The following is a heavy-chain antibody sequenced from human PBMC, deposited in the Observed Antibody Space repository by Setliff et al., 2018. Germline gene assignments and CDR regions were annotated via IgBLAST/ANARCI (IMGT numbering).Heavy chain of an antibody. CDR3: ATSTWELGGFDY. D-gene: IGHD1-26*01. CDR1: GYRLIELS. J-gene: IGHJ4*02. CDR2: FDPEDGET. V-gene: IGHV1-24*01. Sequence: ASVKVSCKVSGYRLIELSMHWVRQAPGKGLEWMGGFDPEDGETIYAQKFQGRVTMTEDTSTDTAYMELSSLRSEDTAVYYCATSTWELGGFDYWGQGTLVTVSS.